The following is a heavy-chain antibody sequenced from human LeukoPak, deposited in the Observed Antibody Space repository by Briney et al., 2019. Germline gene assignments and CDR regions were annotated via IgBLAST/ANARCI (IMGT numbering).Heavy chain of an antibody. CDR2: ISTSSSYI. CDR1: GFTFSIYN. Sequence: QTGGSLRLSCAASGFTFSIYNMNWVRQAPGKGLEWVSSISTSSSYIYYADSVKGRFSVSRDNAKNSLYLQMDIQRAEDTAVYYCARDSGGSGSYSFDYWGQGTLVTVSS. D-gene: IGHD3-10*01. CDR3: ARDSGGSGSYSFDY. V-gene: IGHV3-21*01. J-gene: IGHJ4*02.